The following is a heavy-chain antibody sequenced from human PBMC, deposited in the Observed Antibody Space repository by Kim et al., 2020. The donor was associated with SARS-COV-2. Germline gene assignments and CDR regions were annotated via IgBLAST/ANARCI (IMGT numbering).Heavy chain of an antibody. D-gene: IGHD3-10*01. J-gene: IGHJ6*02. V-gene: IGHV5-10-1*01. CDR3: ARLGYGSGSYPSRRYYYYCGMDG. CDR1: GYSFTSYW. Sequence: GESLKISCKGSGYSFTSYWISWVRQMPGKGLEWMGRIDPSDSYTNYSPSFQGHVTISADKSISTAYLQWSSLKASDTAMYYCARLGYGSGSYPSRRYYYYCGMDGWGQGTTVTVAS. CDR2: IDPSDSYT.